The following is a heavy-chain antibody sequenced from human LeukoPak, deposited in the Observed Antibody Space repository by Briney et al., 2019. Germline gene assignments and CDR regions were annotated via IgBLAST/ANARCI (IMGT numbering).Heavy chain of an antibody. J-gene: IGHJ5*02. CDR1: GFTFTTYG. CDR3: ARAVTWIDP. Sequence: GGSLRLSCSASGFTFTTYGMNWVRQAPGKGLEWVSGIGGSGIRTYYADSVKGRFTISRDNSRNTLYLQMNGLRAEDTAVYYCARAVTWIDPWGQGTLVTVSS. CDR2: IGGSGIRT. D-gene: IGHD6-25*01. V-gene: IGHV3-23*01.